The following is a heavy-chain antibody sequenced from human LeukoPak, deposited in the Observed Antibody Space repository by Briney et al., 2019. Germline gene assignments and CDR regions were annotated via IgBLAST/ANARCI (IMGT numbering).Heavy chain of an antibody. V-gene: IGHV4-34*01. D-gene: IGHD1-14*01. Sequence: SETLSLTCAVYGGSFSGYYWSWIRQPPGKGLEWIGEINHSGSTNYNPSLKSRVTISVDTSKNQFSLKLSSATAADTAVYYCARGEPPPTIGHDYWGQGTLVTVSS. CDR1: GGSFSGYY. CDR3: ARGEPPPTIGHDY. CDR2: INHSGST. J-gene: IGHJ4*02.